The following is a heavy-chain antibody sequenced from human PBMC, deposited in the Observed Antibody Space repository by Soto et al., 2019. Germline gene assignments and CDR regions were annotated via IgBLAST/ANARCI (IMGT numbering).Heavy chain of an antibody. V-gene: IGHV3-30*18. CDR3: AKGGRQWLVTSDFYY. CDR1: GFTFSSYA. J-gene: IGHJ4*02. D-gene: IGHD6-19*01. CDR2: VSHDGRNT. Sequence: GGSLRLSCAASGFTFSSYAMSWVRQAPGKGLEWVAVVSHDGRNTHYADSVKGRFTISRDSSKNTVSLEMTSLRAEDTAVYYCAKGGRQWLVTSDFYYWGQGALVTVSS.